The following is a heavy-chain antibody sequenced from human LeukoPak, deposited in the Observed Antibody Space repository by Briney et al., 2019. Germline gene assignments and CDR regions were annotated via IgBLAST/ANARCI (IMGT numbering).Heavy chain of an antibody. CDR1: GFTFDDYG. Sequence: GGSLRLSCAASGFTFDDYGMRWVRQAPGKGLEWFSGINWNGGSTGYADSVKGRFTISRDNAKNSLYLLMNSLRAEDTALYYCAREDCTNGVCPLDYYMDVWGKGTTVTVSS. J-gene: IGHJ6*03. V-gene: IGHV3-20*04. D-gene: IGHD2-8*01. CDR3: AREDCTNGVCPLDYYMDV. CDR2: INWNGGST.